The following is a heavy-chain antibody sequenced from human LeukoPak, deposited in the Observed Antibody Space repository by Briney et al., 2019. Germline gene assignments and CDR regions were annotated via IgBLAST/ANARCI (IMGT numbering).Heavy chain of an antibody. J-gene: IGHJ5*02. CDR1: GYTFTSHY. Sequence: ASVKVSCKASGYTFTSHYIHWVRQAPEQGLEWMGIINPSGGTTTYAPNFQGRVTWTRDTSTSTAYMELSSLRSDDTAVYYCARDLLMYYDGSGESTWGQGTLVTVSS. D-gene: IGHD3-10*01. V-gene: IGHV1-46*01. CDR3: ARDLLMYYDGSGEST. CDR2: INPSGGTT.